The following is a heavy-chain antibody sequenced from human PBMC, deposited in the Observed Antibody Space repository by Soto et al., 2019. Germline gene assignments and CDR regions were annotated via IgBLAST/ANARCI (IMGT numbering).Heavy chain of an antibody. V-gene: IGHV1-2*02. Sequence: ASVKVSCKASGSTFTGYYMHWARQAPGQGLEWMGWITPNSGGTNYAQKFQGRVTMTRDTSISTACMELSRLRSDDTAVYCCASSCPYYCDSSGYYYWGQGPLVTVAS. CDR2: ITPNSGGT. J-gene: IGHJ4*02. D-gene: IGHD3-22*01. CDR1: GSTFTGYY. CDR3: ASSCPYYCDSSGYYY.